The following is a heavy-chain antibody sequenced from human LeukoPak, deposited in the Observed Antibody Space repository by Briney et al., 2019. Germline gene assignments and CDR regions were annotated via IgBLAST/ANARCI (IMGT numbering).Heavy chain of an antibody. CDR1: GYSISSGYY. Sequence: SETLSLTCTVSGYSISSGYYWGWIRQPPGKGLEWIGSIYHSGSTYYNPSLKSRVTISVDTSKNQFSLKLSSVTAADTAVYYCARTTEGGYSGYFYYYYMDVWGKGTTVTISS. V-gene: IGHV4-38-2*02. J-gene: IGHJ6*03. CDR2: IYHSGST. D-gene: IGHD5-12*01. CDR3: ARTTEGGYSGYFYYYYMDV.